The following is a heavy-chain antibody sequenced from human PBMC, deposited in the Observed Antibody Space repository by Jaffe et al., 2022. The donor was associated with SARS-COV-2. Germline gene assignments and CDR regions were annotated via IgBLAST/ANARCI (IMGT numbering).Heavy chain of an antibody. CDR3: ARVDLDDYGAGY. CDR1: GFTFTGST. Sequence: EVQLVESGGGLVQPGGSLKLSCATSGFTFTGSTIHWVRQASGKGLEWVGRIGTKANNYATADAASVRGRFTFSRDDSKSTAYLQLNSLKTEDTAVYYCARVDLDDYGAGYWGQGTLVTVSS. J-gene: IGHJ4*02. V-gene: IGHV3-73*02. D-gene: IGHD5-12*01. CDR2: IGTKANNYAT.